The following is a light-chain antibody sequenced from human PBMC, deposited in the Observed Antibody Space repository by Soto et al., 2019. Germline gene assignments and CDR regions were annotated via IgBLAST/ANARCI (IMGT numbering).Light chain of an antibody. CDR1: QSISTW. CDR2: GAS. J-gene: IGKJ3*01. V-gene: IGKV1-5*01. Sequence: DIQMTQSPSTLSASVGDRVTITCRASQSISTWLAWYQQKPGKAPKVLIYGASSLESGVPSRFSGIGSGTEFTLTISSLQPDDFATYYCQQYKNYLTFGPGTKVDIK. CDR3: QQYKNYLT.